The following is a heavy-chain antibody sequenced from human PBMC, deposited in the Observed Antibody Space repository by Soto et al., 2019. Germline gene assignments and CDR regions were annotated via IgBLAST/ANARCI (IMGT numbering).Heavy chain of an antibody. CDR3: ARHTVGDYVEVELMHIDY. CDR2: IYYSGST. J-gene: IGHJ4*02. CDR1: GGSISSSSYY. D-gene: IGHD4-17*01. V-gene: IGHV4-39*01. Sequence: PSETLSLTCTVSGGSISSSSYYWGWIRQPPGKGLEWIGSIYYSGSTYYNPSLKSRVTISVDTSKNQFSLKLSSVTAADTAVYYCARHTVGDYVEVELMHIDYWGQGTLVTVSS.